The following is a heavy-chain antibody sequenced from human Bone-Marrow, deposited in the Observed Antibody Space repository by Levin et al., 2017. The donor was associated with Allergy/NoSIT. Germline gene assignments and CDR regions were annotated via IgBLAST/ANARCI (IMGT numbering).Heavy chain of an antibody. D-gene: IGHD3-22*01. CDR2: YDPEDGET. J-gene: IGHJ2*01. V-gene: IGHV1-24*01. CDR3: ATGTMIAEDPSENNWYFDL. Sequence: ASVKVSCKVSGYTLTKLCMHWVRQAPGKGLEWMGGYDPEDGETIYAQKFKGRVTMTEDTATDTAYMELSSLRSEDMAVYYCATGTMIAEDPSENNWYFDLWGRGTLVTVSS. CDR1: GYTLTKLC.